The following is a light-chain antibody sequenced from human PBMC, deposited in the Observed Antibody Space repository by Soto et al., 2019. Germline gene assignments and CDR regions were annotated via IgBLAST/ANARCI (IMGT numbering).Light chain of an antibody. J-gene: IGLJ1*01. V-gene: IGLV2-18*02. CDR3: SSYTSSSTYV. CDR2: EVT. Sequence: QCALTQPPSVSGSPGQSVTISCTGTSSDVGSYNRVSWYQQPPGTAPKLMIYEVTNRPSGVPDRFSGSKSGNTASLTISGLQAEDEADYYYSSYTSSSTYVFGTGTKVTVL. CDR1: SSDVGSYNR.